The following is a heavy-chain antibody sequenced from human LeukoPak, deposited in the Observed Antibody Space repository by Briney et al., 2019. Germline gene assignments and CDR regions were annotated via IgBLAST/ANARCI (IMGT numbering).Heavy chain of an antibody. CDR1: GYSLTSHD. D-gene: IGHD3-10*01. J-gene: IGHJ4*02. CDR3: ARVWWDGSGSSLWREDY. Sequence: ASVKVSCKASGYSLTSHDINWIRQSPGQGLEWVGWMNPNTGNSGSAQKFRGRVTLTTDNSINTAYMELSSLRSEDTAVYYCARVWWDGSGSSLWREDYWGQGTLVTVSS. V-gene: IGHV1-8*01. CDR2: MNPNTGNS.